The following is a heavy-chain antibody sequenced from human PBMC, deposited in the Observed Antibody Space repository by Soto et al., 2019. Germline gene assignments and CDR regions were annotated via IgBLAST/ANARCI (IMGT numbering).Heavy chain of an antibody. Sequence: ASVKVSCKAPADTFTSYYIHWVRQAPGHGLEWMGIINPNGGSTRFAQKLQGRVTMTTDTSTSTAYMELRSLRSDDTAVYYCARDLHDYDFWSGYGPTSPMDVWGQGTTVTVSS. CDR1: ADTFTSYY. CDR3: ARDLHDYDFWSGYGPTSPMDV. V-gene: IGHV1-46*01. J-gene: IGHJ6*02. D-gene: IGHD3-3*01. CDR2: INPNGGST.